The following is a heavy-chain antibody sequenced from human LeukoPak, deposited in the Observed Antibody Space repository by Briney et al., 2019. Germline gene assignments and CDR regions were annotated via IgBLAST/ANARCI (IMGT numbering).Heavy chain of an antibody. D-gene: IGHD3-9*01. CDR2: ISSSSSYI. CDR3: ARDRPRYYDILTGYWPLYYYYGMDV. Sequence: GGSLRLSCAASGFTFSSYSMNRVRQAPGKGLEWVSSISSSSSYIYYADSVKGRFTISRDNAKNSLYLQMNSLRAEDTAVYYCARDRPRYYDILTGYWPLYYYYGMDVWGQGTTVTVSS. J-gene: IGHJ6*02. V-gene: IGHV3-21*01. CDR1: GFTFSSYS.